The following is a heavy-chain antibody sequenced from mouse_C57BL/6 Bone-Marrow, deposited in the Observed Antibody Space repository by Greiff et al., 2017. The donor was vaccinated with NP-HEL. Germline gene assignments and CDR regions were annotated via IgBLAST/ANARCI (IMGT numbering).Heavy chain of an antibody. CDR1: GYTFTSYW. CDR2: IDPSDSYT. CDR3: ARFPSYYGSSYGYFDV. V-gene: IGHV1-59*01. J-gene: IGHJ1*03. D-gene: IGHD1-1*01. Sequence: QVQLKQPGAELVRPGTSVKLSCKASGYTFTSYWMHWVKQRPGQGLEWIGVIDPSDSYTNYNQKFKGKATLTVDTSSSTAYMQLSSLTSEDSAVYYCARFPSYYGSSYGYFDVWGTGTTVTVSS.